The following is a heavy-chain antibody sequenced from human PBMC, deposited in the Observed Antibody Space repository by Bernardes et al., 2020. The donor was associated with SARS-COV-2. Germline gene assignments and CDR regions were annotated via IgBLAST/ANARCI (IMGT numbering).Heavy chain of an antibody. CDR1: GFFFSSYS. D-gene: IGHD4-17*01. V-gene: IGHV3-48*01. CDR3: TRGGYGGDY. Sequence: GGSLRLSCAASGFFFSSYSMNWVRQAPGKGLECISYIGSSSSTIHYSDSVKGRFTISRDNGQNSLFLQMNSLRAEDTAVYYCTRGGYGGDYWGQGTLVTVSS. J-gene: IGHJ4*02. CDR2: IGSSSSTI.